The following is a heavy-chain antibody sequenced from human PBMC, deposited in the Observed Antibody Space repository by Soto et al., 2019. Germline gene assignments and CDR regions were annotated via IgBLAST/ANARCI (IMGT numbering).Heavy chain of an antibody. Sequence: EVQLVESGGDLVQPGGSLRLSCAASGFTFSDHYMDWVRQAPGKGLEWVGRIRKKANSYTTEYAASVQGRFIISRDDPQNSLFLHMNSLETEDTAVYYCARAVCTGGSCYCGCNWGQGNVVTVSS. V-gene: IGHV3-72*01. D-gene: IGHD2-15*01. J-gene: IGHJ4*02. CDR3: ARAVCTGGSCYCGCN. CDR1: GFTFSDHY. CDR2: IRKKANSYTT.